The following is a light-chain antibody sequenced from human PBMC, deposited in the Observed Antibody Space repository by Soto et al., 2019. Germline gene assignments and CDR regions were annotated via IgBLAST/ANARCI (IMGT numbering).Light chain of an antibody. CDR2: DAP. J-gene: IGKJ2*01. V-gene: IGKV1-33*01. CDR3: QQYDDLPYT. CDR1: DDINNY. Sequence: DIQMTQSPSSLSASVGDRVTIACQASDDINNYLSWFQQKPGKAPKLLIYDAPKLEAGVPSRFSGSGSGADFTFTITSLQAEDTATYFCQQYDDLPYTFGQGTKLEIK.